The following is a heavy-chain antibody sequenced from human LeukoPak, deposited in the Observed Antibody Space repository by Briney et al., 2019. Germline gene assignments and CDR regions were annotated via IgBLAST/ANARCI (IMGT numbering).Heavy chain of an antibody. CDR2: IIPILGIA. D-gene: IGHD1-7*01. V-gene: IGHV1-69*04. CDR1: GGTFSSYA. Sequence: GASVKVSRKASGGTFSSYAISWVRQAPGQGLEWMGRIIPILGIANYAQKFQGRVTITADKSTSTAYMELSSLRSEDTAVYYCARDHGITGTTDYFDYWGQGTLVTVSS. J-gene: IGHJ4*02. CDR3: ARDHGITGTTDYFDY.